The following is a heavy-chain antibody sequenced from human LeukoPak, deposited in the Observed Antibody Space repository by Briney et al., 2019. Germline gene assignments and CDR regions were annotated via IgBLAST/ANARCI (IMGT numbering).Heavy chain of an antibody. CDR3: VRNDTSGVGLDY. D-gene: IGHD3-3*01. Sequence: PGGSLRLSCAASGFTFSNHAMTWVRQAPGKGLEWVSNISDRGTSINYAVSVKGRFSISRDNAKNTLYLQMNSLRDEDTAVYYCVRNDTSGVGLDYRGQGSLVTVSS. CDR2: ISDRGTSI. CDR1: GFTFSNHA. J-gene: IGHJ4*02. V-gene: IGHV3-23*01.